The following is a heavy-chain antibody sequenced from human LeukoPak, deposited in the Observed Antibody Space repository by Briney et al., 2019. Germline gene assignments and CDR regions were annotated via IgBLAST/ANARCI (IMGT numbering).Heavy chain of an antibody. CDR1: GTYTLIELS. CDR2: FDPEDGET. CDR3: ARVRRATYNWFDP. V-gene: IGHV1-24*01. Sequence: GASVKVSCKVSGTYTLIELSMHWVRQAPGKGLEWMGGFDPEDGETIYAQKFKGRVTMTEDTSTDTAYMDLSSLRSEDTAVYYCARVRRATYNWFDPWGQGTLVTVSS. J-gene: IGHJ5*02.